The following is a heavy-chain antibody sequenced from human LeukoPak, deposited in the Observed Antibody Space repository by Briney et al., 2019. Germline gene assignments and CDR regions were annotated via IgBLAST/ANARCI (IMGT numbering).Heavy chain of an antibody. CDR2: INPTNGTT. Sequence: EASVKVSCKASGSTFTRYFIHWVRQAPGQGLEWMGLINPTNGTTASTQRFQGRVAMTRDMSTSTVYMELSSLRSEDTAVFYCATELVENIYTPFENWGQGTLVTVSS. CDR1: GSTFTRYF. V-gene: IGHV1-46*01. D-gene: IGHD2/OR15-2a*01. CDR3: ATELVENIYTPFEN. J-gene: IGHJ4*02.